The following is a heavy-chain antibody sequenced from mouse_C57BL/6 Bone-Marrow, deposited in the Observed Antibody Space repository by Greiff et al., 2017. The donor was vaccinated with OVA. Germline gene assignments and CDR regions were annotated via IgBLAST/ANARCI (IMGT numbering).Heavy chain of an antibody. D-gene: IGHD1-1*01. CDR3: ARSYGSSLYAMDY. V-gene: IGHV1-55*01. CDR2: IYPGSGST. CDR1: GYTFTSYW. Sequence: QVQLQQPGAELVKPGASVKMSCKASGYTFTSYWITWVKQRPGQGLEWIGDIYPGSGSTNYNEKFKSKATLTVDTSSSTAYMQLSSLTSEDSAVSYCARSYGSSLYAMDYWGQGTSVTVSS. J-gene: IGHJ4*01.